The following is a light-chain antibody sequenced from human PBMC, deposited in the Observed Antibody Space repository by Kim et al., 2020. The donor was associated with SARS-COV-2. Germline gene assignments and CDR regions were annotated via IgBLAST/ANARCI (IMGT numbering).Light chain of an antibody. CDR1: QSFSSSY. V-gene: IGKV3-20*01. CDR3: QQYGSSPLT. Sequence: SSGEGATTSCRASQSFSSSYLAWYQQKPGQATRLLIYAASSRATGIPDRFSGSGSGTDFTLTISRLEPEDFALYYCQQYGSSPLTFGGGTKVDIK. J-gene: IGKJ4*01. CDR2: AAS.